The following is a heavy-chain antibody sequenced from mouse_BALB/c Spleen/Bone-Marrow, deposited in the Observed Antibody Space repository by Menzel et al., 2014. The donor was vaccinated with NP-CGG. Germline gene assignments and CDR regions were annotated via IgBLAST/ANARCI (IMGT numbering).Heavy chain of an antibody. D-gene: IGHD2-1*01. J-gene: IGHJ1*01. V-gene: IGHV1S81*02. CDR1: GYTFTSYY. Sequence: VHLVESGAELVKPGASVKLSCKASGYTFTSYYMYWVKQRPGQGLEWIGEINPSNGGTNFNEKFKSKATLTVDKSSSTAYMQLSSLTSEDSAVYYCARGYYGNYFDVWGAGTTVTVSS. CDR3: ARGYYGNYFDV. CDR2: INPSNGGT.